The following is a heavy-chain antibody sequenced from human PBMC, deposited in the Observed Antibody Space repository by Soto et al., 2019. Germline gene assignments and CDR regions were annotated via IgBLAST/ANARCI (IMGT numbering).Heavy chain of an antibody. D-gene: IGHD3-22*01. J-gene: IGHJ4*02. CDR3: AREGPMIVVDFDY. CDR2: ISYDGSNK. CDR1: GFTLSSYA. V-gene: IGHV3-30-3*01. Sequence: GGSLRLSCAASGFTLSSYAMHWVRQAPGKGLEWVAVISYDGSNKYYADSVKGRFTISRDNSKNTLYLQMNSLRAEDTAVYYCAREGPMIVVDFDYWGQGTLVTVSS.